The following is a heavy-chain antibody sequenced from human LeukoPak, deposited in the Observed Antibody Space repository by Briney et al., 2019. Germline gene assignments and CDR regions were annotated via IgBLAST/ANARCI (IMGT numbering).Heavy chain of an antibody. J-gene: IGHJ4*02. Sequence: GGSLRLSCAVSGFTVSSNYMTWVRQAPGKGLEWVVSLYSGGNTFYAESVRGRFTVSRDKPKNTLYLQMSNLRAEDTAVYYCARGTSSGHLRVKLDSWGQGTLVTVSS. V-gene: IGHV3-53*01. CDR2: LYSGGNT. D-gene: IGHD3-22*01. CDR3: ARGTSSGHLRVKLDS. CDR1: GFTVSSNY.